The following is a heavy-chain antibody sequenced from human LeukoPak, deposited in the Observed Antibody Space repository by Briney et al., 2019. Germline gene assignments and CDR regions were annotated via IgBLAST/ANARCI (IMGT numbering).Heavy chain of an antibody. V-gene: IGHV4-39*07. Sequence: KPSETLSLTCTVSGGSISSSSYYWGWIRQPPGKGLEWIGSIYYSGSTYYNPSLKSRVTISVDTSKNQFSLKLSSVTAADTAVYYCARGLDCSSTSCHVDWFDPWGQGTLVTVSS. CDR3: ARGLDCSSTSCHVDWFDP. J-gene: IGHJ5*02. CDR1: GGSISSSSYY. CDR2: IYYSGST. D-gene: IGHD2-2*01.